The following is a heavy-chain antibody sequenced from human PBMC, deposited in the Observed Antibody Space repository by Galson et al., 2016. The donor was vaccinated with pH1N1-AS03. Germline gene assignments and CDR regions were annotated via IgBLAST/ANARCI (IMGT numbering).Heavy chain of an antibody. J-gene: IGHJ4*02. CDR1: AFTFSRFW. CDR3: ARDQDGFDSAIFDS. D-gene: IGHD5-12*01. V-gene: IGHV3-7*01. Sequence: SLRLSCAASAFTFSRFWMNRVRQAPGKGLEWVANINHDGSGRYYVDSARGRFTISRDNAKNSVYLQMNSLRAEDTAVYYCARDQDGFDSAIFDSWGQGTLVTVSS. CDR2: INHDGSGR.